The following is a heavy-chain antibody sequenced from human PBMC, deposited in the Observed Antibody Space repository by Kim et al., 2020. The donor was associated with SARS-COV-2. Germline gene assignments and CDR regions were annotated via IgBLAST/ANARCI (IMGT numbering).Heavy chain of an antibody. CDR1: GGTFSSYA. D-gene: IGHD3-22*01. CDR2: IIPIFGTA. Sequence: SVKVSCKASGGTFSSYAISWVRQAPGQGLEWMGGIIPIFGTANYAQKFQGRVTITADESTSTAYMELSSLRSEDTAVYYCASTYYYDSSGYSTYYYYYGMDVWGQGTTVTVSS. CDR3: ASTYYYDSSGYSTYYYYYGMDV. J-gene: IGHJ6*02. V-gene: IGHV1-69*13.